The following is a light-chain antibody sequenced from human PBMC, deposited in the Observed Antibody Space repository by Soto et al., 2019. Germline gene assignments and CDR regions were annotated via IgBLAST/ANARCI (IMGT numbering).Light chain of an antibody. J-gene: IGLJ2*01. V-gene: IGLV1-44*01. CDR3: AAWDDSLNGHVV. CDR1: SANVGSNN. CDR2: SNN. Sequence: QSVLTQPPSVSVTPGQRVTISCSGSSANVGSNNVNWYQQLPGTAANLPIYSNNQRHSWVPDRFSGSTAGTSASMAISGLPAEDEADYDGAAWDDSLNGHVVFGGGTKLTVL.